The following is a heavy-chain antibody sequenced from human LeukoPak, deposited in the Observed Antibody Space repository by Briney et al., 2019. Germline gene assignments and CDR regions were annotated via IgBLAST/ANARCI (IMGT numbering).Heavy chain of an antibody. D-gene: IGHD3-22*01. J-gene: IGHJ4*02. Sequence: SETLSLTCTVSGGSISSCYWSWIRQPPGKGLEWIGYIYYSGSTSYNPSLKSRVTISVDTSNNQFSLKLSSVTAADTAVYYCARDTSGYRRGSFDYWGQGTLVTVSS. CDR3: ARDTSGYRRGSFDY. CDR2: IYYSGST. V-gene: IGHV4-59*01. CDR1: GGSISSCY.